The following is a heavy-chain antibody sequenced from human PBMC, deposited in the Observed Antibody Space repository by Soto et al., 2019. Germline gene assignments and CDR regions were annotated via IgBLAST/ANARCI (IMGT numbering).Heavy chain of an antibody. Sequence: PSESLSLTCTVSVDSFTSGNYYWSWILQPPGKGLEWIGYIYYSGNTNYSPSLKSRVTMSLDRSNNQFSLNLSSVTAADTAVYYCAKGQKWELPFDYWGQGALVTVSS. D-gene: IGHD1-26*01. V-gene: IGHV4-61*01. CDR2: IYYSGNT. CDR1: VDSFTSGNYY. J-gene: IGHJ4*02. CDR3: AKGQKWELPFDY.